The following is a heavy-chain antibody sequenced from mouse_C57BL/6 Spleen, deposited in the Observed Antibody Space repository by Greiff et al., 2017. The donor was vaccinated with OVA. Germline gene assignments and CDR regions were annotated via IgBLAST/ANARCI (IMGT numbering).Heavy chain of an antibody. Sequence: QVQLQQSGAELVRPGTSVKVSCKASGYAFTNYLIEWVKQRPGQGLEWIGVINPGSGGTNYNEKFKGKATLTADKSSSTAYMQLSSLTSEDSAVYFCAKGGGLRRDWYFDVWGTGTTVTVSS. CDR2: INPGSGGT. J-gene: IGHJ1*03. CDR3: AKGGGLRRDWYFDV. CDR1: GYAFTNYL. D-gene: IGHD2-4*01. V-gene: IGHV1-54*01.